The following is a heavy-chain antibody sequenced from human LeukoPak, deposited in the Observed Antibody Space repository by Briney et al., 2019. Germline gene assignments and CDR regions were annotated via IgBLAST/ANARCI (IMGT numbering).Heavy chain of an antibody. CDR3: ARVRPYCSGGSCYSMDY. CDR1: GFIFSDYY. J-gene: IGHJ4*02. Sequence: GGSLRLSCAASGFIFSDYYMSWIRQAPGKGLEWVSYISSSGSSIYYADSVKGRFTISRDNAKNSLYLQTNSLRAEDTAVYYCARVRPYCSGGSCYSMDYWGQGTLVTVSS. D-gene: IGHD2-15*01. V-gene: IGHV3-11*04. CDR2: ISSSGSSI.